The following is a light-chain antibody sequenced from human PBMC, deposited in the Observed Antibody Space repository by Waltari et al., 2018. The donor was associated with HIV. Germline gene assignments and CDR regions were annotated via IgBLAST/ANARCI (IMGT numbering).Light chain of an antibody. CDR2: KVS. J-gene: IGKJ4*01. V-gene: IGKV2-30*02. CDR1: QSLVHPTGYTY. Sequence: DIVRTQSPLSLPVTLGPPASISAWSSQSLVHPTGYTYFNWFNQRPGQSPGRLISKVSQRDSGVPNRSIGSGSGNYFTLEISRVEAADVGIYFCRQGTNRPLTSGGGPTVKIK. CDR3: RQGTNRPLT.